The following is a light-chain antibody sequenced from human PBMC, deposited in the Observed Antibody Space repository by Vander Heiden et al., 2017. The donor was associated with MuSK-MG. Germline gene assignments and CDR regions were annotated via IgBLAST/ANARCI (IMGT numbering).Light chain of an antibody. J-gene: IGLJ2*01. CDR3: AAWDDSLSGGDVV. CDR1: SSNIGSNY. CDR2: RNN. Sequence: QSVLTQPPSASGTPGQRVTISCSGSSSNIGSNYVYWYQQLPGTAPKLLIYRNNQRPSGVPDRFSGSKSGTSASLAISGLRSEDEADYDCAAWDDSLSGGDVVFGGGTKLTVL. V-gene: IGLV1-47*01.